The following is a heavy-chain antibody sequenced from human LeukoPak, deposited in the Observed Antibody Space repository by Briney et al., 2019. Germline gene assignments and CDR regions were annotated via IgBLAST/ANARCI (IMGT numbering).Heavy chain of an antibody. D-gene: IGHD3-10*01. Sequence: GGSLRLSCAASGFMFSGYSMNWVRQAPGKGPEWISHISSSSDRIFYADSVKDRFTISRDNAKNSLYLQMNSLRAEDTAFYYCARDRFPHGSGSGWFDPWGQGTLVTVSS. V-gene: IGHV3-48*04. CDR2: ISSSSDRI. CDR1: GFMFSGYS. J-gene: IGHJ5*02. CDR3: ARDRFPHGSGSGWFDP.